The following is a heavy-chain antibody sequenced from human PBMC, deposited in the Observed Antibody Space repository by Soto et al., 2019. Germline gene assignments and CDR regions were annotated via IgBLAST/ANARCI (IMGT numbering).Heavy chain of an antibody. J-gene: IGHJ4*02. Sequence: EVQLLESGGGLVQPGGSLRVSCAASGFTFGSYAMSWVRQVPGKGLEWVSGISGSGHSKFYADSVKGRFTISRDDSKNTLYLQMNSLRVEDTAVYFCAKDVRPRQLVLPFDYWGQGPLVTVSS. CDR2: ISGSGHSK. CDR3: AKDVRPRQLVLPFDY. V-gene: IGHV3-23*01. CDR1: GFTFGSYA. D-gene: IGHD6-13*01.